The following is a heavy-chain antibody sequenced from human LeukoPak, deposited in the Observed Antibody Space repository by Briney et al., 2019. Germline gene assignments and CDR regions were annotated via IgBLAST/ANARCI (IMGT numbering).Heavy chain of an antibody. D-gene: IGHD2-2*01. Sequence: KAGESLKISCKGSGYSFTSYWIGWVRQMPGKGLEWMGIIYPGDSDTKYSPSFQGQVTISADKSISTAYLQWSSLKASDTAMYYCARHRAYCSSTSCFYFDYWGQGTLVTVSS. CDR2: IYPGDSDT. CDR3: ARHRAYCSSTSCFYFDY. V-gene: IGHV5-51*01. J-gene: IGHJ4*02. CDR1: GYSFTSYW.